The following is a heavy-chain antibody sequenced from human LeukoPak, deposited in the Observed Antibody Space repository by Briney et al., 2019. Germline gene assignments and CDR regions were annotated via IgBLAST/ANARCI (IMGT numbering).Heavy chain of an antibody. Sequence: PGGSLRLSCAASGFTFSSYAMSWVRQAPGKGLEWVSAISGSGGSTYYADSVKGRFTISRDNSKNTLYLQMNSLRAEDTAVYYCARARYSSSWYPDYYYYYYMDVWGKGTTVTVSS. CDR2: ISGSGGST. J-gene: IGHJ6*03. CDR3: ARARYSSSWYPDYYYYYYMDV. D-gene: IGHD6-13*01. V-gene: IGHV3-23*01. CDR1: GFTFSSYA.